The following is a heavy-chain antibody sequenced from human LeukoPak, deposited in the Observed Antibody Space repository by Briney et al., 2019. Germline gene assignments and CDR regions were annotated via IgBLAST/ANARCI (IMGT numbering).Heavy chain of an antibody. CDR3: GRDFCSAGSCYPDN. J-gene: IGHJ4*02. Sequence: PGGSLRFSCAASGFTVSSNYMSWVRQAAGKGLEWVSVIYSGGSTYYSDFVKGRFSISRDNSKNTLHLQMNRLSVEDTAVYYCGRDFCSAGSCYPDNWGQGTLVTVSS. V-gene: IGHV3-66*01. CDR1: GFTVSSNY. CDR2: IYSGGST. D-gene: IGHD2-15*01.